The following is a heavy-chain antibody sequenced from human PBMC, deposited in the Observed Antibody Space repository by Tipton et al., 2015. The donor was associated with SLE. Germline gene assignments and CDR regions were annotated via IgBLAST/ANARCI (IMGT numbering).Heavy chain of an antibody. J-gene: IGHJ3*02. CDR2: INHSGST. Sequence: AGLVKPSETLSLTCAVYGGSFSGYYWSWIRQPPGKGLEWIGEINHSGSTNYNPSLKSRVTISVDTSKNQFSLKLSSVTAADTAVYYCARGHYHDFWSGYYGDAFDIWGQGTMVTVSS. V-gene: IGHV4-34*01. CDR1: GGSFSGYY. CDR3: ARGHYHDFWSGYYGDAFDI. D-gene: IGHD3-3*01.